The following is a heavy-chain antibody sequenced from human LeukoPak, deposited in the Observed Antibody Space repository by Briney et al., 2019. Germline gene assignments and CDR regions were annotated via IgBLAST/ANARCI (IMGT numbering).Heavy chain of an antibody. D-gene: IGHD4-17*01. V-gene: IGHV4-39*01. CDR1: GGSISSSSYY. CDR2: IYYSGST. Sequence: SETLSLTCTVSGGSISSSSYYWGWIRQPPGKGLEWIGSIYYSGSTYYNPSLKSRVTISVDTSKNQFSLKLSSVTAADTAVYYRARPRYGDYPFDYWGQGTLVTVSS. J-gene: IGHJ4*02. CDR3: ARPRYGDYPFDY.